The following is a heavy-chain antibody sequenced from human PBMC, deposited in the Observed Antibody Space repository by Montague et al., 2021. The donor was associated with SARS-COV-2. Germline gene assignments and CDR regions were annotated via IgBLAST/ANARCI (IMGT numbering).Heavy chain of an antibody. J-gene: IGHJ3*02. V-gene: IGHV4-59*01. CDR1: GGSITGYY. CDR3: VRDHPYGGPRGAYDI. Sequence: SETLSLTRTVSGGSITGYYWSWLRRSPGKGLEWIAYIYDGGAVNYNPSLGSRVTISTDTSNNQLSLKVNSVTAADTAVYYCVRDHPYGGPRGAYDIWGQGTVVTVSS. CDR2: IYDGGAV. D-gene: IGHD4-23*01.